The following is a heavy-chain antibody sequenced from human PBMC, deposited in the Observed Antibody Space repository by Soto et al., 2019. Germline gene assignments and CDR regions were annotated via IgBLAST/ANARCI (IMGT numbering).Heavy chain of an antibody. J-gene: IGHJ5*02. V-gene: IGHV4-4*02. CDR2: IYHSGST. CDR3: GGSTRAYNWFDP. CDR1: GGSISSSNW. D-gene: IGHD1-1*01. Sequence: PSETLSLTCAVSGGSISSSNWWSWVRQPPGKGLEWIGEIYHSGSTNYNPSLKSRVTISVDKSKNQFSLKLSSVTAADTAVYYSGGSTRAYNWFDPWGQGTLVTVSS.